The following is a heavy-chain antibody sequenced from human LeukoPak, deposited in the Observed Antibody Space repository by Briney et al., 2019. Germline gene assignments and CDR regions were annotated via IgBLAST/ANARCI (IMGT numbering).Heavy chain of an antibody. J-gene: IGHJ4*02. CDR2: IFGSGGSA. CDR1: GFTFNNYA. V-gene: IGHV3-23*01. Sequence: GGSLRLSCAASGFTFNNYAMYWVRQAPGKGLEWVSGIFGSGGSAHYTDSVKGRFTISRDNSKNTVYLQLDSLRVEDTAVYYCGKTTVGYSSGRYPGWPVDYWGQGTLVTVSS. D-gene: IGHD2-15*01. CDR3: GKTTVGYSSGRYPGWPVDY.